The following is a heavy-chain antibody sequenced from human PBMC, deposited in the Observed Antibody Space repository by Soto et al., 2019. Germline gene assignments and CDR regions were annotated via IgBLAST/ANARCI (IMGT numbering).Heavy chain of an antibody. V-gene: IGHV3-30-3*01. CDR3: AKAGGIDY. CDR1: GFTFSSCA. J-gene: IGHJ4*02. CDR2: ISYDGSNK. D-gene: IGHD3-16*01. Sequence: GGSLRLSCAASGFTFSSCAMHWVRQAPGKGLEWVAVISYDGSNKYYADSVKGRFTISRDNSKNTLYLQMNSLRAEDTAVFYCAKAGGIDYWGQGTLVTVSS.